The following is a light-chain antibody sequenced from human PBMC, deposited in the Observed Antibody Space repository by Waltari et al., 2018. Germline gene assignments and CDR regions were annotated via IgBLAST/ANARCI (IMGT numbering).Light chain of an antibody. J-gene: IGKJ1*01. V-gene: IGKV4-1*01. CDR1: QSVFYNSVNQDY. CDR2: WAS. CDR3: QQYYISPPT. Sequence: DIVMTQSPDSLAVSLGERATINCKSSQSVFYNSVNQDYLAWYQQKPGQPPKLLFYWASTRESGVPDRFSGSGSGTDFTLTISSLRAEDVAVYYCQQYYISPPTFGQGTRVEVK.